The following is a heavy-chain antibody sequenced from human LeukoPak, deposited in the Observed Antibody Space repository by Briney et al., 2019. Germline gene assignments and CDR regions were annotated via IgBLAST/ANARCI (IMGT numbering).Heavy chain of an antibody. Sequence: GGSLRLSCAASGFTVSSNYMSWVRQAPGKGLEWVSVIYSGGSTYYAGSVKGRFTISRDNSKNTLYLQMNSLRAEDTAVYYCARDSGWGAFDIWGQGTMVTVSS. CDR2: IYSGGST. CDR3: ARDSGWGAFDI. V-gene: IGHV3-53*01. J-gene: IGHJ3*02. CDR1: GFTVSSNY. D-gene: IGHD6-19*01.